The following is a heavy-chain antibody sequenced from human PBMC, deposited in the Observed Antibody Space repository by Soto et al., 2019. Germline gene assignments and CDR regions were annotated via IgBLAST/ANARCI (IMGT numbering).Heavy chain of an antibody. D-gene: IGHD5-12*01. Sequence: SETLSLTCAVYGGSFSGYYWSWIRQPPGKGLEWIGEINHSGSTNYNPSLKSRVTISVDTSKNQFSLKLSSVTAADTAVYYCARGRSGYESYFDYWGQGTLVTVSS. J-gene: IGHJ4*02. CDR3: ARGRSGYESYFDY. CDR2: INHSGST. V-gene: IGHV4-34*01. CDR1: GGSFSGYY.